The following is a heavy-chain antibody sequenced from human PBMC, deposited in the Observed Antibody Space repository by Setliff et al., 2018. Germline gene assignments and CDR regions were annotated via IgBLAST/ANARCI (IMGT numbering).Heavy chain of an antibody. D-gene: IGHD6-19*01. CDR3: ARDGYSSGPHLYYYYYYYYMDV. J-gene: IGHJ6*03. CDR1: GYTFTGYY. Sequence: ASVKVSCKASGYTFTGYYMHWVRQAPGQGLEWMGWINPNSGGTNYAQKFQGWGNKTRETSTRTVYMELSSLRCEDTAVYYCARDGYSSGPHLYYYYYYYYMDVWGKGTTVTVSS. CDR2: INPNSGGT. V-gene: IGHV1-2*04.